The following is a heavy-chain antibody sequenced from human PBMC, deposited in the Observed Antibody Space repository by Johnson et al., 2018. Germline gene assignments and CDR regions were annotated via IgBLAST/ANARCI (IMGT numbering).Heavy chain of an antibody. CDR2: IIPILGIA. D-gene: IGHD3-16*01. Sequence: QLVDSAAEVKKPGSSVKVSCKASGGTFSSYTISWVRQAPGQGLEWMGRIIPILGIANYAQKFQGRVTITADKSTSTAYMELSSLRSEDTAVYHWARDPERFAFDIWGQGTMVTVSS. V-gene: IGHV1-69*09. J-gene: IGHJ3*02. CDR3: ARDPERFAFDI. CDR1: GGTFSSYT.